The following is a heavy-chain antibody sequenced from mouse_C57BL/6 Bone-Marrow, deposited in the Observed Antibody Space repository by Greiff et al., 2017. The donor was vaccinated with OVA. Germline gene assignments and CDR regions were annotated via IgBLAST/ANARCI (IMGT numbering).Heavy chain of an antibody. D-gene: IGHD1-1*01. CDR2: IDPETGGT. J-gene: IGHJ3*01. CDR3: TRGGCLDGSSLLVAY. Sequence: QVQLQQSGAELVRPGASVTLSCKASGYTFTDYEMHWVKQTPVHGLEWIGAIDPETGGTAYNQKFKGKAILTADKSSSTAYMELRSLTSEDSAVYYCTRGGCLDGSSLLVAYWGQGTLVTVSA. CDR1: GYTFTDYE. V-gene: IGHV1-15*01.